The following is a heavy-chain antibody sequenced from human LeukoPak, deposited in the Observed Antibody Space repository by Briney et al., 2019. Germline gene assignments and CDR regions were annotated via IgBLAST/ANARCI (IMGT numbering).Heavy chain of an antibody. CDR3: ARGFSYPDY. CDR1: GFTFSSYG. J-gene: IGHJ4*02. V-gene: IGHV3-33*01. CDR2: IWHDGSNK. Sequence: GGSLRLSCATSGFTFSSYGTHWVRQAPGKGLEWVAVIWHDGSNKNYADSVKGRFTISRDNSKNTLSLQMNSLRAEDTAVYYCARGFSYPDYWGQGTLVTVSS.